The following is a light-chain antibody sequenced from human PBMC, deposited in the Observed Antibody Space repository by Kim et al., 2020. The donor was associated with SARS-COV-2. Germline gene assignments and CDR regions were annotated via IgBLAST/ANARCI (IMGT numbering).Light chain of an antibody. Sequence: AAGKTDRISCGGNSMGRKSVLGYQQKPGQAPVLVIEYDSDRPAGIPEGFSGSNSGNTATLTISRVEAGDEADYYCQVGDSSSDHYVFGTGTKVTVL. CDR2: YDS. J-gene: IGLJ1*01. CDR1: SMGRKS. V-gene: IGLV3-21*04. CDR3: QVGDSSSDHYV.